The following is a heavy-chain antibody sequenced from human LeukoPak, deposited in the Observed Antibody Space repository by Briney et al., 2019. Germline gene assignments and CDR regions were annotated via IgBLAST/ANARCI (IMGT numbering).Heavy chain of an antibody. CDR2: INPNSGGT. V-gene: IGHV1-2*06. D-gene: IGHD2-2*01. CDR3: AMALVVPAATFDY. CDR1: GYTFTGYY. J-gene: IGHJ4*02. Sequence: ASVKVSCKASGYTFTGYYMHWVRQAPGQGLEWMGRINPNSGGTNYAQKFQGRVTMTRDTSNSTAYMELSRLRSDDTAVYYCAMALVVPAATFDYWGQGTLVTVSS.